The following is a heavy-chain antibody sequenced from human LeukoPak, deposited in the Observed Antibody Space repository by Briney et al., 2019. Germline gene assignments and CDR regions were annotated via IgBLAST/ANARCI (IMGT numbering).Heavy chain of an antibody. CDR1: GGSISSSSYY. J-gene: IGHJ4*02. D-gene: IGHD1-26*01. CDR2: IYYSGST. CDR3: ARVEVGATGRADY. Sequence: SETLSLTCTVAGGSISSSSYYWGWIRQPPGKGLEWIASIYYSGSTYYNPSLKSRVTISVDTSKNLFSLKLSSVTAADTAVYYCARVEVGATGRADYWGQGTLVTVSS. V-gene: IGHV4-39*07.